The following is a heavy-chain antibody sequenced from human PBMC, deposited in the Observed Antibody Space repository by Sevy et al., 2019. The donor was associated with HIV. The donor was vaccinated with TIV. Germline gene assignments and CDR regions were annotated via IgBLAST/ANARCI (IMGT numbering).Heavy chain of an antibody. Sequence: GGSLRLSCAASTFSVTDNYMSWVRQAPGKGLEWVSTIYSGGSTFYADSVKGRFTIYRDNSKNTLYLQLNSLRAEDTAVYYCARDRYYDASGYYDYYYGLDVWGQGTTVTVSS. J-gene: IGHJ6*02. D-gene: IGHD3-22*01. CDR2: IYSGGST. CDR3: ARDRYYDASGYYDYYYGLDV. CDR1: TFSVTDNY. V-gene: IGHV3-66*01.